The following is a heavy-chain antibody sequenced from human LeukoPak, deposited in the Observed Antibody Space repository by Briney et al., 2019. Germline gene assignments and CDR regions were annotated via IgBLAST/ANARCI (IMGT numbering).Heavy chain of an antibody. V-gene: IGHV1-2*02. CDR3: ARDSHPATAIPPEFNWFDP. CDR1: GYTFIGYY. J-gene: IGHJ5*02. Sequence: SSVKVSCKASGYTFIGYYMHWVRQAPGQALEWMVWINPNSDGTNYAQKLQGRVTMTRDTSISTAYMELSRLRSDDTAVYYCARDSHPATAIPPEFNWFDPWGQGTLVTVSS. CDR2: INPNSDGT. D-gene: IGHD2-21*02.